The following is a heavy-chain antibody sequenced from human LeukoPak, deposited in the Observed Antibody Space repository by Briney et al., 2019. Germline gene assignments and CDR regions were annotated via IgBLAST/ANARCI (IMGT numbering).Heavy chain of an antibody. J-gene: IGHJ4*02. Sequence: GGSLRLSCTVSRLTLDDYTMHWVRQTPGKGLEWVSLLSGDGITTYYADSVKGRFTISRDNSKSSLFLQMNGLRTEDTALYYCAKDRKTRSISGGIEYWGQGTLVTVSS. CDR3: AKDRKTRSISGGIEY. V-gene: IGHV3-43*02. CDR1: RLTLDDYT. CDR2: LSGDGITT. D-gene: IGHD1-20*01.